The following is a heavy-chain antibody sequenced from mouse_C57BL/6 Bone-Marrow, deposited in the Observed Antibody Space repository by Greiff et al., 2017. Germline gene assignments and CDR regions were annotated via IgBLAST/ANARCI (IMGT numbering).Heavy chain of an antibody. V-gene: IGHV1-63*01. CDR2: IYPGGGYT. Sequence: QVQLQQSGAELVRPGTSVKMSCKASGYTFTNYWIGWAKQRPGHGLEWIGDIYPGGGYTNYNEKFKGKATLTADKSSSTAYMQFSSLTSEDSAIYYCARRSYYDYGAFAYWGQGTLVTVSA. D-gene: IGHD2-4*01. J-gene: IGHJ3*01. CDR1: GYTFTNYW. CDR3: ARRSYYDYGAFAY.